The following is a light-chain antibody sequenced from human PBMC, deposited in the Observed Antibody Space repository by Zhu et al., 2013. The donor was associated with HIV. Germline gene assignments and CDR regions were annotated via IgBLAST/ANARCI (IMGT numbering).Light chain of an antibody. V-gene: IGKV3-20*01. CDR3: QQYGSSPPT. J-gene: IGKJ2*01. CDR1: QSVSSSY. Sequence: EIVLTQSPGTLSLSPGERATLSCRASQSVSSSYLAWYQQKPGQAPRLLIYGASSRATGIPDQVSVAVGLGTDFTLTISRLEPEDFAVYYCQQYGSSPPTFGQGTKLEIK. CDR2: GAS.